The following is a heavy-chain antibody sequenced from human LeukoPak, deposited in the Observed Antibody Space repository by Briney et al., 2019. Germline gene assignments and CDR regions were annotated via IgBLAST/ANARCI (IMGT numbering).Heavy chain of an antibody. CDR1: GGSISSGGYY. D-gene: IGHD3-10*01. CDR3: AIGGGAGNWFDP. Sequence: SETLSLTCTFSGGSISSGGYYWIWLRQHPGRGLEWIGYIYYSGSTYYNPSVKSRVTISVDTSKNQFSLKLSSVTAGETAVYYCAIGGGAGNWFDPWGQGTLVTVSS. J-gene: IGHJ5*02. V-gene: IGHV4-31*03. CDR2: IYYSGST.